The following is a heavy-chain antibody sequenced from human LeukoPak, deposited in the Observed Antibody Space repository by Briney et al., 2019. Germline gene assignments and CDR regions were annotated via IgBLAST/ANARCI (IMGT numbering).Heavy chain of an antibody. J-gene: IGHJ4*02. D-gene: IGHD3-22*01. CDR3: AKDWQYYYDSSGAFDY. V-gene: IGHV3-23*01. CDR2: ISGSGGST. Sequence: GGSLRLSCAASGFSVSSTYMSWVRQAPGKGLEWVSAISGSGGSTYYADSVKGRFTISRDNSKNTLYLQMNSLRAEDTAVYYCAKDWQYYYDSSGAFDYWGQGTLVTVSS. CDR1: GFSVSSTY.